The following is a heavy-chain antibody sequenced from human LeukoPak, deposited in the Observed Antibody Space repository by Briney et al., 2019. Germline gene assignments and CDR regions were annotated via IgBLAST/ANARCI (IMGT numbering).Heavy chain of an antibody. Sequence: ASVTVSCMASGYTFTGYYIHWVRQAPGQGLEWMGWINPNSGGTDYAQKFQGRVTMTRDTSISTAYMELSRLRSDDTAVYYCARVGYSSSWTNWFDPWGQGTLVTVSS. CDR2: INPNSGGT. V-gene: IGHV1-2*02. CDR1: GYTFTGYY. J-gene: IGHJ5*02. D-gene: IGHD6-13*01. CDR3: ARVGYSSSWTNWFDP.